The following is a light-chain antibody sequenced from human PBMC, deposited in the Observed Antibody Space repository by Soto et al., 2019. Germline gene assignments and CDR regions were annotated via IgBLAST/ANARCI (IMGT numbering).Light chain of an antibody. Sequence: QLVLTQSPSASASLGASVKLTCTLSSGHSSNAIAWHQQRPQKGPRYLMKLKSDGSHTKGDGIPDRFSGSSSGTERHLTISSLQSEDEADYYCQTWGTGIQGVFGGGTKLTVL. V-gene: IGLV4-69*01. J-gene: IGLJ3*02. CDR3: QTWGTGIQGV. CDR2: LKSDGSH. CDR1: SGHSSNA.